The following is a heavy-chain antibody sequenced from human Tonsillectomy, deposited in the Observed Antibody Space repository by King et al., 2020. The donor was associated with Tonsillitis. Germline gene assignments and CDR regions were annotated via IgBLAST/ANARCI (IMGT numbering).Heavy chain of an antibody. V-gene: IGHV4-38-2*01. CDR2: IYHSGST. D-gene: IGHD3-22*01. CDR1: GYSISSGYY. Sequence: QLQESGPGLVKPSETLSLTCAVSGYSISSGYYWGWIRQPPGKGLEWIGSIYHSGSTYYNPSLKSRVTISVDTSENQFSLKLSSVTAADTAVYYCARGPPPLDYYDSSGYKREDYWGQGTLVTVSS. CDR3: ARGPPPLDYYDSSGYKREDY. J-gene: IGHJ4*02.